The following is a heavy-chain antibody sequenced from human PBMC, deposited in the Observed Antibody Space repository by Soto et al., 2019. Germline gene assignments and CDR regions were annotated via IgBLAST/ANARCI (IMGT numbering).Heavy chain of an antibody. CDR1: GFTFGDYA. D-gene: IGHD6-6*01. Sequence: GGSLRLSGTASGFTFGDYAMSWVRQAPGKGLEWVGFIRSKAYGGTTEYAASVKGRFTISRDDSKSIAYLQMNSLKTEDTAVYYCTRDLALFEYSSPLSTSFFDYWGPGT. J-gene: IGHJ4*02. CDR3: TRDLALFEYSSPLSTSFFDY. CDR2: IRSKAYGGTT. V-gene: IGHV3-49*04.